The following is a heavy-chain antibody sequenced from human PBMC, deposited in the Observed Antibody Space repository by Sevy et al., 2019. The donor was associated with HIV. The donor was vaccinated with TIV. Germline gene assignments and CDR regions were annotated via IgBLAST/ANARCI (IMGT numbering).Heavy chain of an antibody. CDR1: GGSISSGDYY. Sequence: SETLSLTCTVSGGSISSGDYYWSWIRQPPGKGLEWIGYIYYSGSTYYNPSLKSRVTISVDTSKNQFSLKLSSVTAADTAVYHCARDPTYGDSDYWGQGTLVTVSS. D-gene: IGHD4-17*01. CDR2: IYYSGST. J-gene: IGHJ4*02. V-gene: IGHV4-30-4*01. CDR3: ARDPTYGDSDY.